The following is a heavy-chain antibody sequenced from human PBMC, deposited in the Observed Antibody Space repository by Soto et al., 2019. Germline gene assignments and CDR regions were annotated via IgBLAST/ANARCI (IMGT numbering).Heavy chain of an antibody. V-gene: IGHV3-48*02. D-gene: IGHD2-15*01. CDR1: GFTFSSYS. CDR3: ARDAGCSGGSCYSGPLFDY. Sequence: PGGSLRLSCAASGFTFSSYSMNWVRQAPGKGLEWVSYISSSSSTIYYADSVKGRFTISRDNAKNSLYLQMNSLRDEDTAVYYCARDAGCSGGSCYSGPLFDYWGQGTLVTVSS. J-gene: IGHJ4*02. CDR2: ISSSSSTI.